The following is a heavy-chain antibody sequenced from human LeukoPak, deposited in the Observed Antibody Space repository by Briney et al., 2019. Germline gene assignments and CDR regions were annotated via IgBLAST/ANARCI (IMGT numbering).Heavy chain of an antibody. V-gene: IGHV4-39*01. CDR2: IYYDGTT. J-gene: IGHJ4*02. CDR1: GFTFSTYA. Sequence: GSLRLSCAASGFTFSTYAMSWVRQPPGKGLEWIGTIYYDGTTYYNPSLKSRVTISVDTSTNQFSLKLISVTAADTAVYYCARHSEYYSGSGSASGYFDYWGQGTLVTVSS. D-gene: IGHD3-10*01. CDR3: ARHSEYYSGSGSASGYFDY.